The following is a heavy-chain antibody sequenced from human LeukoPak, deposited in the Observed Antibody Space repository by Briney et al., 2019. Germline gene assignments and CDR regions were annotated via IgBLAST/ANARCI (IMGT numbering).Heavy chain of an antibody. V-gene: IGHV3-53*05. CDR3: ARDRYYFDY. CDR2: IYSGGNT. CDR1: GFTVSSNS. Sequence: GGSLRLSCAVSGFTVSSNSMSWVRQAPGKGLEWVSFIYSGGNTLYSDSVKGRFTISRDNSKNTLYLQMNSLRSDDTAVYYCARDRYYFDYWGQGTLVTVSS. J-gene: IGHJ4*02.